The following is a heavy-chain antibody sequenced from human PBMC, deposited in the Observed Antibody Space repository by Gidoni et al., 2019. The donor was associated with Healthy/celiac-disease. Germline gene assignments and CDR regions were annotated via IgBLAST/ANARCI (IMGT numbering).Heavy chain of an antibody. D-gene: IGHD3-10*01. Sequence: EVQLVESGGGLVQPGRSLRLSCAASGFTFDDYAMHWVRQAPGKGLEWVSGISWNSGSIGYADSLKGRFTISRDNAKNSLYLQMNSLRAEDTALYYCAKGGGGSGSYSLYYYYGMDVWGQGTTVTVSS. J-gene: IGHJ6*02. CDR3: AKGGGGSGSYSLYYYYGMDV. CDR1: GFTFDDYA. V-gene: IGHV3-9*01. CDR2: ISWNSGSI.